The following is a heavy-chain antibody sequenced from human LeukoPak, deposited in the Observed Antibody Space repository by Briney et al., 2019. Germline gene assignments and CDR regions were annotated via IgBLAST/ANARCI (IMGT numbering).Heavy chain of an antibody. CDR1: GFTFSSYS. D-gene: IGHD6-13*01. CDR2: ISSSSSYI. CDR3: ASRAAAIDY. Sequence: PGGSLRLSCAASGFTFSSYSMNWVRQAPGKGLEWVSSISSSSSYIYYADSVKGRFTISRDNAKNSLYLQMNSLGAEDTAVYYCASRAAAIDYWGQGTLVTVSS. V-gene: IGHV3-21*01. J-gene: IGHJ4*02.